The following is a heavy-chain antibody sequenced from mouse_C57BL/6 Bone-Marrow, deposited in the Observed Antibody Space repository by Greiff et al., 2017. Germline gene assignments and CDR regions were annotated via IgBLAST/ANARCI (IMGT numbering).Heavy chain of an antibody. Sequence: KVVESGGGLVQPGGSLKLSCAASGFTFSDYYMYWVRQTPEKRLEWVAYISNGGGSTYYPDTVKGRFTISRDNAKNTLYLQMSRLKSEDTAMYYCARPMFAYWGQGTLVTVSA. J-gene: IGHJ3*01. V-gene: IGHV5-12*01. CDR1: GFTFSDYY. CDR2: ISNGGGST. CDR3: ARPMFAY.